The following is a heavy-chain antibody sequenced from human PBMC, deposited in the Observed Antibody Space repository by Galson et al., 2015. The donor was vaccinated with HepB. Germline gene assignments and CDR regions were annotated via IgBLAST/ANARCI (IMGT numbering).Heavy chain of an antibody. Sequence: SLRLSCAASGFTFSSYSMNWVRQAPGKGLEWVSSISSSSSYIYYADSVKGRFTISRDNAKNSLYLQMNSLRAEDTAVYYCARDIVVVPAAPYYYYYGMDVWGQGTTVTVSS. V-gene: IGHV3-21*01. CDR1: GFTFSSYS. J-gene: IGHJ6*02. CDR3: ARDIVVVPAAPYYYYYGMDV. D-gene: IGHD2-2*01. CDR2: ISSSSSYI.